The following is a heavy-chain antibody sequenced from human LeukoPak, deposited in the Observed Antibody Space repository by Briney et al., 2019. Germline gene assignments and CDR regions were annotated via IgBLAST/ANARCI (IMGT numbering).Heavy chain of an antibody. V-gene: IGHV4-34*01. CDR2: IYYSGST. CDR3: ARHLDYYDSSGYSP. Sequence: SETLSLTCAVYGGSFSGYYWSWIRQPPGKGLEWIGSIYYSGSTYYNPSLKSRVTISVDTSKNQFSLKLSSVTAADTAVYYCARHLDYYDSSGYSPWGQGTLVTVSS. CDR1: GGSFSGYY. J-gene: IGHJ5*02. D-gene: IGHD3-22*01.